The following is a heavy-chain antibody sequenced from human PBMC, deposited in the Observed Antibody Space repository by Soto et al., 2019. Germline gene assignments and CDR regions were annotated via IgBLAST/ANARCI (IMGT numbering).Heavy chain of an antibody. CDR2: ISYDGSNK. CDR1: GFTFSSYG. J-gene: IGHJ4*02. CDR3: AKDRRIAAAHPLDY. D-gene: IGHD6-13*01. Sequence: QVQLVESGGGVVQPGRSLRRSCAASGFTFSSYGMHWVRQAPGKALEWVAVISYDGSNKYYADSVKGRFTISRDNSKNTLYLQMNSLRAEDTAVYYCAKDRRIAAAHPLDYWGQGTLVTVSS. V-gene: IGHV3-30*18.